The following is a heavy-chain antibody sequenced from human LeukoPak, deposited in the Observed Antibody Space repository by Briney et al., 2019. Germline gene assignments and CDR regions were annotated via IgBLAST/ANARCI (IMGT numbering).Heavy chain of an antibody. J-gene: IGHJ4*02. Sequence: SETLSLTCTVSGGSISSYYWSWIRQPPGKGLEWIGYIYYSGSTNYNPSLKSRVTISVDTSKNQFSLKLGSVTAADTAVYYCARLAYYYDSSGYYGGGFDYWGQGTLVTVSS. D-gene: IGHD3-22*01. V-gene: IGHV4-59*08. CDR2: IYYSGST. CDR1: GGSISSYY. CDR3: ARLAYYYDSSGYYGGGFDY.